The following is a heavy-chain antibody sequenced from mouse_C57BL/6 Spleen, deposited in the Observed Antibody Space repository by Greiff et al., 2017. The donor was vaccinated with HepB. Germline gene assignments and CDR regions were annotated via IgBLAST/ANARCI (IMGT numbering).Heavy chain of an antibody. CDR3: ASGGSGSY. Sequence: VQLQQSGPELVKPGASVKISCKASGYSFTGYYMHWVKQSSEKSLEWIGEINPSTGGTSYNQKFKGKATLTVDKSSSTAYMQLKSLTSEDSAVYYCASGGSGSYWGQGTLVTVSA. D-gene: IGHD3-2*02. J-gene: IGHJ3*01. CDR2: INPSTGGT. CDR1: GYSFTGYY. V-gene: IGHV1-43*01.